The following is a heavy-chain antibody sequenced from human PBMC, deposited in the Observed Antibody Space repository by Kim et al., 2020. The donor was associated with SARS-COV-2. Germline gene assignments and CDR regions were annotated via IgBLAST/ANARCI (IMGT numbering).Heavy chain of an antibody. V-gene: IGHV1-3*04. J-gene: IGHJ4*02. CDR1: GYTFTAHG. CDR2: INSGNGNT. D-gene: IGHD1-26*01. Sequence: ASVKVSCKASGYTFTAHGMHWVRQAPGQRPEWMGWINSGNGNTKYSQNFQDRVTFTTDTSATTAYMELRGLKSEDSAIYYCARGVGGVAATFDFWGQGTLVTVS. CDR3: ARGVGGVAATFDF.